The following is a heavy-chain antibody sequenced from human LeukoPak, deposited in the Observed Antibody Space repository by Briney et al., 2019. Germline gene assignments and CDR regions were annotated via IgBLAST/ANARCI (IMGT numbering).Heavy chain of an antibody. CDR3: ARDRGLVRPRPFDY. J-gene: IGHJ4*02. CDR2: ISAYNGNT. CDR1: GYTFTSYG. D-gene: IGHD3-10*01. V-gene: IGHV1-18*01. Sequence: GASVKVSCKASGYTFTSYGISWVRQAPRQGREWMGWISAYNGNTNYAPKLQGRVTMTTDTSTSTAYMELRSLRSDDTAVYYCARDRGLVRPRPFDYWGQGTLVTVSS.